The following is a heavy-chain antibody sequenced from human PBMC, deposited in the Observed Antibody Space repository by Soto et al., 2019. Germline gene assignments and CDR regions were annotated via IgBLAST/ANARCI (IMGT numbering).Heavy chain of an antibody. J-gene: IGHJ6*02. CDR3: ARFYYDSSGYLPSPYYYYYGMDV. CDR2: IKQDGSEK. D-gene: IGHD3-22*01. CDR1: GFTFSSYW. Sequence: GSLRLSCAASGFTFSSYWMSWVRQAPGKGLEWVANIKQDGSEKYYVDSVKGRFTISRDNAKNSLYLQMNSLRAEDTAVYYCARFYYDSSGYLPSPYYYYYGMDVWGQGTTGTVSS. V-gene: IGHV3-7*04.